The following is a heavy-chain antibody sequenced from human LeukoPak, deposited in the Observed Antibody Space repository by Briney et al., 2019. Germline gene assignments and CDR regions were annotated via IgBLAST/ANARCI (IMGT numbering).Heavy chain of an antibody. Sequence: PGRSLRLSCAASGFTFSNYAMHWVRQAPGKGLEWVAVISYDGSNKYYADSVKGRFTISRDNSKNTLYLQMNSLRAEDTAVYYCARDRPTVVRGVLVYWGQGTLVTVS. D-gene: IGHD3-10*01. CDR1: GFTFSNYA. J-gene: IGHJ4*02. V-gene: IGHV3-30-3*01. CDR3: ARDRPTVVRGVLVY. CDR2: ISYDGSNK.